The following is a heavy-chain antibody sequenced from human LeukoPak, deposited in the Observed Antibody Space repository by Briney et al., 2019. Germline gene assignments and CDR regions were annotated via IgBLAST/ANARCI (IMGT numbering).Heavy chain of an antibody. CDR2: IYYSGST. V-gene: IGHV4-59*08. D-gene: IGHD3-16*01. Sequence: SETLSLTCTVSGGSIRNYYCSWIRQPPGKGLEWVGYIYYSGSTSYNPSLKSRVTISVDTSKNPFSLKLSSVTAADTAVYYCARHFTGPGTYTPYFGMDVWGQGTTVTVSS. J-gene: IGHJ6*02. CDR3: ARHFTGPGTYTPYFGMDV. CDR1: GGSIRNYY.